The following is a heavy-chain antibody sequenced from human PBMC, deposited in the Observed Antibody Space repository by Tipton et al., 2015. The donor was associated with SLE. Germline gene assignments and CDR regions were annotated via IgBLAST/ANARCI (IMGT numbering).Heavy chain of an antibody. V-gene: IGHV4-59*08. D-gene: IGHD3-3*01. CDR1: GGSISSYY. Sequence: TLSLTCTVSGGSISSYYWSWIRQPPGKGLEWIGYIYYSGSTNYNPSLKSRVTISVDTSKNQFSLKLSSVTAADTAVYYCARHPDFWSGQRWFDPWGQGPLVTVSS. CDR2: IYYSGST. CDR3: ARHPDFWSGQRWFDP. J-gene: IGHJ5*02.